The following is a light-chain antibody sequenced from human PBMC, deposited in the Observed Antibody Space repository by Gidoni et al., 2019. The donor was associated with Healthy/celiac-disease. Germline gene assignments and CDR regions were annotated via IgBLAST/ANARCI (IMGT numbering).Light chain of an antibody. J-gene: IGKJ1*01. V-gene: IGKV3-20*01. CDR1: QSVSSSY. CDR3: QQYGSSLWT. CDR2: GAS. Sequence: EIVLTPSPATLYLSPGDRATHSCRASQSVSSSYLAWYQQTPGQPPRLLIYGASSRATGIPDRFSGSGSGTDFTLTISRLEPEDFAVYYCQQYGSSLWTFGQGTKVEIK.